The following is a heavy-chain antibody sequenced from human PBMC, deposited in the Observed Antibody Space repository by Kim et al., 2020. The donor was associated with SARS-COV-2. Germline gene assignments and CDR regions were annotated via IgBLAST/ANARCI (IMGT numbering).Heavy chain of an antibody. J-gene: IGHJ5*01. CDR3: AGEVSNYGANWFDS. Sequence: ASVKVSCKAFGYTLTNYGINWVRQAPGRGLEWMGWINSNTGNPTYAQGFTGRFVFSLDTSVSTTYLQISSLKAEDTAVYYCAGEVSNYGANWFDSWGQGTLVTVSS. V-gene: IGHV7-4-1*02. CDR1: GYTLTNYG. CDR2: INSNTGNP. D-gene: IGHD1-7*01.